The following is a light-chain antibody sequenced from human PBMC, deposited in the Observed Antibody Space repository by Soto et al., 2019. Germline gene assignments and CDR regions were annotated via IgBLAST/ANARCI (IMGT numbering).Light chain of an antibody. CDR2: DVS. J-gene: IGLJ2*01. CDR1: SSDVGGYNY. V-gene: IGLV2-14*01. CDR3: SSYTRSSTVV. Sequence: QSALTQPASVSGSPGQSITISCTGTSSDVGGYNYVSWYQQHPGKAPKLMIYDVSNRPSGVSNRFSGSKSGNTPSLTISGLQAEDEADYYCSSYTRSSTVVFGGGTKLTVL.